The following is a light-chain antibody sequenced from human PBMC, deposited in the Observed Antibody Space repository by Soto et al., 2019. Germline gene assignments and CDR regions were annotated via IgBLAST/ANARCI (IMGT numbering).Light chain of an antibody. V-gene: IGKV3-11*01. CDR1: QSVSSD. Sequence: EIVLTQSPATLSLSPGERATLSCRASQSVSSDLAWYQQTPGQAPRLLIYDASNRATGIPARFSGSGSGTDFTLTISSLEPEDFAVYYCQQRSNWPPITFGQGTRLEIK. CDR3: QQRSNWPPIT. J-gene: IGKJ5*01. CDR2: DAS.